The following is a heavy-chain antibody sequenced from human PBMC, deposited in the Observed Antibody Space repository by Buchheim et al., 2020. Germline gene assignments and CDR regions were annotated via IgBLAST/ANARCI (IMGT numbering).Heavy chain of an antibody. D-gene: IGHD6-19*01. V-gene: IGHV3-30*18. CDR3: AKGGARKQWLVPNGGYFDY. Sequence: QVQLVESGGGVVQPGRSLRLSCAASGFTFSSYGMHWVRQAPGKGLEWVAVISYDGSNKYYADSVKGRFTISRDNSKNTLYLQTNSRRAEDTARYYCAKGGARKQWLVPNGGYFDYWGQGTL. CDR1: GFTFSSYG. CDR2: ISYDGSNK. J-gene: IGHJ4*02.